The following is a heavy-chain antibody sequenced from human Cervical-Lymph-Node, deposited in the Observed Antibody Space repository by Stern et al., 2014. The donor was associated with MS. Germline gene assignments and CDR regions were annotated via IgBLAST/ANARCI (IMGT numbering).Heavy chain of an antibody. CDR3: ARSKITGSVVHYYYGMDV. CDR1: GYTFTGYY. D-gene: IGHD1-20*01. CDR2: INPNSGGT. J-gene: IGHJ6*02. Sequence: VQLVQSGAEVKKPGASVKVSCKASGYTFTGYYMHWVRQAPGQGLEWMGWINPNSGGTNYAQKFQGWVTMTRDTSISTAYMELSRLRSDDTAVYYCARSKITGSVVHYYYGMDVWGQGTTVTVSS. V-gene: IGHV1-2*04.